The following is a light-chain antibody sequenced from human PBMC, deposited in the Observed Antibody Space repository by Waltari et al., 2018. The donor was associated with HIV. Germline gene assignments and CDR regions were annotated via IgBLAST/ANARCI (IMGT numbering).Light chain of an antibody. J-gene: IGKJ4*01. CDR3: QQFGSSPRIT. CDR2: GAS. V-gene: IGKV3-20*01. CDR1: QSISSTY. Sequence: EIVLTQSPGTLSLSPGERATLSCRASQSISSTYLAWYQQKPGQAPRLLIYGASSRATGIPDRFSGSGSGTDFTLTISRLEPEDFAVYYCQQFGSSPRITFGGGTEVEIK.